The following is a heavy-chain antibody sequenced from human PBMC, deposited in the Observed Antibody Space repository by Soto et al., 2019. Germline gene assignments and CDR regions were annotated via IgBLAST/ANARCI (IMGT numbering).Heavy chain of an antibody. CDR2: ISKDGNSK. V-gene: IGHV3-30-3*01. D-gene: IGHD3-10*01. CDR1: GFTFSSYA. Sequence: GESLKISCAASGFTFSSYAIHLVRQAPGKGLEWVTIISKDGNSKHYADSVKVRFTISRDNSKNTLFLQMNSLRAEDTAVYYCARDPQGSYCYIDYWGQGTPVTVSS. CDR3: ARDPQGSYCYIDY. J-gene: IGHJ4*02.